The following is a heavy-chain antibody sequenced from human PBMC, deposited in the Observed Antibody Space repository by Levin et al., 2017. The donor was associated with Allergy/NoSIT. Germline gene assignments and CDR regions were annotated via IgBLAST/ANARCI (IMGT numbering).Heavy chain of an antibody. CDR1: GFTFSSYG. V-gene: IGHV3-33*01. Sequence: GESLKISCAASGFTFSSYGMHWVRQAPGKGLEWVAVIWYDGSNKYYADSVKGRFTISRDNSKNTLYLQMNSLRAEDTAVYYCARVRGAGYYYYGMDVWGQGTTVTVSS. D-gene: IGHD3-10*01. J-gene: IGHJ6*02. CDR2: IWYDGSNK. CDR3: ARVRGAGYYYYGMDV.